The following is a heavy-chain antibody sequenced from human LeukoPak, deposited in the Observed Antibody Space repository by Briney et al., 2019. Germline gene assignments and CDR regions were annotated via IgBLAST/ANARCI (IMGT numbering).Heavy chain of an antibody. D-gene: IGHD3-16*02. CDR2: IYYSGST. J-gene: IGHJ4*02. CDR3: ARGRTYYDYVWGSYRLYYFDY. Sequence: SQTLSLTCTVSGGSISSGGYSWSWIRQHPGKGLEWIGYIYYSGSTYYNPSLKSRVTISVDTSKNQFSLKLSSVTAADTAVYYCARGRTYYDYVWGSYRLYYFDYWGQGTLVTVSS. CDR1: GGSISSGGYS. V-gene: IGHV4-31*03.